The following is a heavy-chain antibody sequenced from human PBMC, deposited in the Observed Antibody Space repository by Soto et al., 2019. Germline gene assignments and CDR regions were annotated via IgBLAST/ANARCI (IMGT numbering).Heavy chain of an antibody. D-gene: IGHD3-3*01. J-gene: IGHJ6*02. V-gene: IGHV1-2*04. CDR3: ARDRDDFWSGYSIYGMYV. Sequence: ASVKVSCKASGDTFTGYYMHWVRQAPGQGLEWMGWINPNSGGTNYAQKFQGWVTMTRDTSISTAYMELSRLRSDDTAVYYCARDRDDFWSGYSIYGMYVWGQGTTVTVSS. CDR2: INPNSGGT. CDR1: GDTFTGYY.